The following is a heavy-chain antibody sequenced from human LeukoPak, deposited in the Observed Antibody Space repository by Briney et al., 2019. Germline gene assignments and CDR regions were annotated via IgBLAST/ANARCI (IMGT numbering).Heavy chain of an antibody. J-gene: IGHJ3*02. CDR1: GFPISNYW. CDR3: VRDWDYGALDI. D-gene: IGHD3-16*01. Sequence: PGGSVRLSCAASGFPISNYWMNWVRQTPGKGLEGVATIKQDGSEKGYVGSVKGRFSFSRDNAKNLLDLEMNSLRAEDTAVYYCVRDWDYGALDIWGRGTMVTASS. CDR2: IKQDGSEK. V-gene: IGHV3-7*01.